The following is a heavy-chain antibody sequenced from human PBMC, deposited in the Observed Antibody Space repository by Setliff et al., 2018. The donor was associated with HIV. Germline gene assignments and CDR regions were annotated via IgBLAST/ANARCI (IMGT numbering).Heavy chain of an antibody. CDR2: LRTGTGDT. J-gene: IGHJ6*03. CDR1: GYTFTSYS. Sequence: GASVKVSCKASGYTFTSYSMHWVRQAPGQRLEWMGWLRTGTGDTSYSVKFQGRLTITRDTSANTAYMELSNRRSADTAVYYCASGKGVRGVIITVGLDVWGKGTTVTVS. V-gene: IGHV1-3*04. CDR3: ASGKGVRGVIITVGLDV. D-gene: IGHD3-10*01.